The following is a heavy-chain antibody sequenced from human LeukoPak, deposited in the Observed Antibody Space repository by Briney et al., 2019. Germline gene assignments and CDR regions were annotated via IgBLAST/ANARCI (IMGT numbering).Heavy chain of an antibody. D-gene: IGHD6-13*01. Sequence: GGSLRLSRAASGFTVSRSFMNWVRQAPGKGLEWLAILYRDGGTTYYADSVKGRFTISRDSSKNTLYLQMNSLRAEDTAVYYCAKIIAVAGTGEDNVFDIWGQGTMVTVSS. J-gene: IGHJ3*02. CDR1: GFTVSRSF. V-gene: IGHV3-53*01. CDR2: LYRDGGTT. CDR3: AKIIAVAGTGEDNVFDI.